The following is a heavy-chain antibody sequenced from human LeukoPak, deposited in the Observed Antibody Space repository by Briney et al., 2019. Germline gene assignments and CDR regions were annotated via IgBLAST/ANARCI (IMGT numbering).Heavy chain of an antibody. V-gene: IGHV3-23*01. CDR2: ISGSGGST. Sequence: GGSLRLSCAATGFTLSSYAMSWVRQAPGKGLEWVSAISGSGGSTYYADSVKGRFTISRDNSKNTLYLQMNSLRAEGTAVYYCAKVPSIAAAGTDFDYWGQGTLVTVSS. CDR1: GFTLSSYA. CDR3: AKVPSIAAAGTDFDY. J-gene: IGHJ4*02. D-gene: IGHD6-13*01.